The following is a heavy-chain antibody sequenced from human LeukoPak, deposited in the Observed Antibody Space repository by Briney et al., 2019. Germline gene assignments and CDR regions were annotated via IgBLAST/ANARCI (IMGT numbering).Heavy chain of an antibody. V-gene: IGHV3-23*01. Sequence: GGSLRVSCAASGFIFSSYAMTWVRQAPGKGLEWVSGISGSGVDTYYADSVKGRFTISRDNSKNTVYLQMNSLRAEDTAVYYCARDPSRENIDYIPLYYMDVWGKGTTVTVSS. CDR1: GFIFSSYA. CDR2: ISGSGVDT. D-gene: IGHD4-11*01. J-gene: IGHJ6*03. CDR3: ARDPSRENIDYIPLYYMDV.